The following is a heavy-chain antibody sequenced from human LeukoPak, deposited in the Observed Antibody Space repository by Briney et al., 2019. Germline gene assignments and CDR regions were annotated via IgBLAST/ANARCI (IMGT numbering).Heavy chain of an antibody. J-gene: IGHJ4*02. CDR2: ISSSSSYI. CDR3: GKVSDTMIIVSSQDY. V-gene: IGHV3-21*01. Sequence: GGSLRLSCAASGFTFSSYSMNWVRQAPGKGLEWVSSISSSSSYIYYADSVKGRFTISRDNAKNSLYLQMNSLRAEDTAVYYCGKVSDTMIIVSSQDYWGQGTLVTVSS. CDR1: GFTFSSYS. D-gene: IGHD3-22*01.